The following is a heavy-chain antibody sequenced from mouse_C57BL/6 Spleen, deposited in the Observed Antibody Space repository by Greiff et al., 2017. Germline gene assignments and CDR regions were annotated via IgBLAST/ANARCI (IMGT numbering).Heavy chain of an antibody. CDR3: VRQGGGVYFDY. CDR2: IRSKSNNYAT. J-gene: IGHJ2*01. CDR1: GFSFNTYA. Sequence: EVKLVESGGGLVQPKGSLKLSCAASGFSFNTYAMNWVRQAPGKGLEWVARIRSKSNNYATYYADSVKDRFTISRDDSESMLYLQMNNLKTEDTAMYYCVRQGGGVYFDYWGQGTTLTVSS. V-gene: IGHV10-1*01.